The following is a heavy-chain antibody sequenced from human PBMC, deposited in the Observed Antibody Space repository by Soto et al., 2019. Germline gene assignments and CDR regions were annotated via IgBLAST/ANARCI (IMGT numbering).Heavy chain of an antibody. V-gene: IGHV3-48*02. D-gene: IGHD3-9*01. Sequence: XGSLQLSCAASGFTFSSYSMNWVRQAPGKGLEWVSYISSSSSTIYYADSVKGRFTISRDNAKNSLYLQMNSLRDEDTAVYYCLRYFRSGYYYGMDVWGQGTTVTVSS. CDR3: LRYFRSGYYYGMDV. J-gene: IGHJ6*02. CDR2: ISSSSSTI. CDR1: GFTFSSYS.